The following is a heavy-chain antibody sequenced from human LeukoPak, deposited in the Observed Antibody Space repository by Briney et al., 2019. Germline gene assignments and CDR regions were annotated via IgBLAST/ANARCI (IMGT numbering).Heavy chain of an antibody. J-gene: IGHJ6*03. CDR2: MNPNSGNT. CDR1: GYTFTGYY. CDR3: ARWGSSSWYYYMDV. V-gene: IGHV1-8*02. D-gene: IGHD6-13*01. Sequence: ASVKVSCKASGYTFTGYYMHWVRQATGQGLEWMGWMNPNSGNTGYAQKFQGRVTMTRNTSISTAYMELSSLRSEDTAVYYCARWGSSSWYYYMDVWGKGTTVTVSS.